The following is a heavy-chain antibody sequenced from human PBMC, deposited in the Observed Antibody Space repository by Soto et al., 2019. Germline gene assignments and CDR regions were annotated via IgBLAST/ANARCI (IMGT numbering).Heavy chain of an antibody. Sequence: QVQLVQSGPEVRKLGASGKVSCRASGYTFPTSGITWLGQAPGQGLEGMGWIRAYNGNTNYAQKLQGRVTMTTDTSTSTAYMELRSLRSDDTAVYYCARDLCGGDCYSADAFDIWGQGTMVTVSS. D-gene: IGHD2-21*02. CDR1: GYTFPTSG. CDR3: ARDLCGGDCYSADAFDI. V-gene: IGHV1-18*01. J-gene: IGHJ3*02. CDR2: IRAYNGNT.